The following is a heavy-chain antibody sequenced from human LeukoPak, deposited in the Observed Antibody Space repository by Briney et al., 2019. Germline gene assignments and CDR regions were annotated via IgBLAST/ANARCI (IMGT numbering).Heavy chain of an antibody. J-gene: IGHJ4*02. D-gene: IGHD1-26*01. Sequence: GGSLRLSCAASGFTFSTYWMHWVRQAPGKGLVWVSRINSDGSSTSYADSVKGRFTISRDNAENTLYLQMNSLRAEDTAVYYCAKTQVGATYFDYWGQGTLVTVSS. CDR3: AKTQVGATYFDY. CDR2: INSDGSST. CDR1: GFTFSTYW. V-gene: IGHV3-74*01.